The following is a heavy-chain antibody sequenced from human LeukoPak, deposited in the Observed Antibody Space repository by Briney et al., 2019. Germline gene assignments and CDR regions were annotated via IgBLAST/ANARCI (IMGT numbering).Heavy chain of an antibody. D-gene: IGHD3-10*01. Sequence: PGGSLTLSCAASGFTFSDFWVGWFRQAPGKGLEWVANINKDGSDKYYMASVTRRFSISRATAKNSLSLQMSSLSVDNTALYYSARNQQWFRDMGGQGILVTVSS. CDR1: GFTFSDFW. CDR3: ARNQQWFRDM. V-gene: IGHV3-7*01. J-gene: IGHJ4*02. CDR2: INKDGSDK.